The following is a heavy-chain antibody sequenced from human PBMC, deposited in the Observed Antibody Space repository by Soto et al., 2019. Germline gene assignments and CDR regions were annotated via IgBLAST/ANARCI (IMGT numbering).Heavy chain of an antibody. D-gene: IGHD3-3*01. V-gene: IGHV5-51*01. J-gene: IGHJ6*02. Sequence: GESLKISCKVSGYSFTSYWIGWVRQMPGKGLEWMGIIYPGDSDTRYSPSFQGQVTISADKSISTAYLQWSSLKASDTAMYYCAIHPYDFWSGYRDYYYYYGMDVWGQGTTVTVSS. CDR3: AIHPYDFWSGYRDYYYYYGMDV. CDR1: GYSFTSYW. CDR2: IYPGDSDT.